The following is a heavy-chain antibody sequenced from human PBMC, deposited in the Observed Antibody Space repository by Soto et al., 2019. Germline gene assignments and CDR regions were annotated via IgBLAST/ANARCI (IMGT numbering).Heavy chain of an antibody. V-gene: IGHV4-34*01. CDR3: ARGSGYCSSTSCYAFDI. CDR1: GGSFSGYY. Sequence: SETLSLTCAVYGGSFSGYYWSWIRQPPGKGLEWIGEINHSGSTNYNPSLKSRVTISVDTSKNQFSLKLSSVTAADTAVYYCARGSGYCSSTSCYAFDIWGQGTMVTVSS. J-gene: IGHJ3*02. D-gene: IGHD2-2*01. CDR2: INHSGST.